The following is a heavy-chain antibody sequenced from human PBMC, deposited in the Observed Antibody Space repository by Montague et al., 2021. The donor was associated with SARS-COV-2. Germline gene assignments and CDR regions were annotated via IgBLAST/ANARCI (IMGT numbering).Heavy chain of an antibody. J-gene: IGHJ3*02. CDR2: IYYSGST. CDR1: GGSLSSYY. D-gene: IGHD3-22*01. Sequence: SETLSLTCTVSGGSLSSYYWSWIRQPPGKGLEWIGYIYYSGSTNYNPSLKSRVTISVDTSKNQFSLRLSSVTAADTAVYYCARLPYFYDSTHAFDIWGRGTMVTVSS. CDR3: ARLPYFYDSTHAFDI. V-gene: IGHV4-59*08.